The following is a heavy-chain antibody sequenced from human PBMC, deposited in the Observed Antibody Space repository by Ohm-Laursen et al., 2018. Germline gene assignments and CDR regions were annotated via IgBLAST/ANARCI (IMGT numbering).Heavy chain of an antibody. Sequence: SDTLSLTCTVSGGSISSGGYYWSWIRQHPGKGLEWIGYIYYSGSTYYNPSLKSRVTISVDTSKNQFSLKLSSVTAADTAVYYCARDRLVAAAGNVRNYYGMDVWGQGTTVTVSS. V-gene: IGHV4-31*03. D-gene: IGHD6-13*01. CDR3: ARDRLVAAAGNVRNYYGMDV. CDR2: IYYSGST. J-gene: IGHJ6*02. CDR1: GGSISSGGYY.